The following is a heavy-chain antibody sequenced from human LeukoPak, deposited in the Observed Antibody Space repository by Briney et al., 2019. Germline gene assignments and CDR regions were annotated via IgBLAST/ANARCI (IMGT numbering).Heavy chain of an antibody. CDR3: ARGKNEFYYDFHTYYYYYMDV. D-gene: IGHD3-3*01. CDR1: GYTFTGYY. Sequence: ASVKVSCKASGYTFTGYYMHWVRQAPGQGLEWMGWINPNSGGTNYAQKFRGRVTMTRDTSISTAYMELSRLRSDDTAVYYCARGKNEFYYDFHTYYYYYMDVWGKGTTVTVSS. J-gene: IGHJ6*03. CDR2: INPNSGGT. V-gene: IGHV1-2*02.